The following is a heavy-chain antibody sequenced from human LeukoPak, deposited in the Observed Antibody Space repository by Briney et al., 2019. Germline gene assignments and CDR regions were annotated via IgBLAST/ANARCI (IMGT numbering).Heavy chain of an antibody. CDR2: VRYDGSNK. J-gene: IGHJ4*02. CDR3: AKDRGRWNHGNLDY. CDR1: GFTFSSYG. V-gene: IGHV3-30*02. D-gene: IGHD1-14*01. Sequence: GGSLRLSCAASGFTFSSYGMHWVRQAPGKGLEWVAFVRYDGSNKYYADSVKGRFTISRDNSNNTLYLQMNSLRAEDTAAYYCAKDRGRWNHGNLDYWGQGTLVTVPS.